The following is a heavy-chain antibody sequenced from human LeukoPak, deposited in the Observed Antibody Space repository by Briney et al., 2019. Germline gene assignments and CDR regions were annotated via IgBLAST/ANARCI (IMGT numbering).Heavy chain of an antibody. CDR2: IKKDGSEE. V-gene: IGHV3-7*01. CDR3: ARSNPNRNVLDL. CDR1: GFTLNSYL. J-gene: IGHJ3*01. Sequence: GGSLSLSCAASGFTLNSYLMSWVRQAPGRGLEWVANIKKDGSEESYLDSVKGRFTVSRDNAKNSLFLQMNSLRGEDTAVYYCARSNPNRNVLDLSGRARMLTISS. D-gene: IGHD1-14*01.